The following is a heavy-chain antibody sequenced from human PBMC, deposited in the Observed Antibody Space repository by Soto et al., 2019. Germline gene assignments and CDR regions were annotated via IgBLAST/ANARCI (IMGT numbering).Heavy chain of an antibody. CDR1: GFTFSNAW. J-gene: IGHJ6*02. D-gene: IGHD2-21*01. Sequence: PGGSMRLSCAASGFTFSNAWMSCVSQAPGKGLEWVGRIKSKTDGGTTDYAAPVKGRFTISRDDSKNTLYLQMNSLKTEDTAVYYCTTHNSEPYGMDVWGQVTTFTVSS. CDR3: TTHNSEPYGMDV. CDR2: IKSKTDGGTT. V-gene: IGHV3-15*01.